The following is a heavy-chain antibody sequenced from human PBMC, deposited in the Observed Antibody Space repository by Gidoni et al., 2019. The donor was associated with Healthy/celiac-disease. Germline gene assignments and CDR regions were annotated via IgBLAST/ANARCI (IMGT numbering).Heavy chain of an antibody. J-gene: IGHJ1*01. CDR1: GFTFSSYA. CDR3: ARDYGRGLVLKYFQH. V-gene: IGHV3-30-3*01. Sequence: QVQLVESGGGVVQPGRSLRLSCAASGFTFSSYAMHWVRQAPGKGLEWVAVISYDGSNKYYADSVKGRFTISRDNSKNTLYLQMNSLRAEDTAVYYCARDYGRGLVLKYFQHWGQGTLVTVSS. D-gene: IGHD3-10*01. CDR2: ISYDGSNK.